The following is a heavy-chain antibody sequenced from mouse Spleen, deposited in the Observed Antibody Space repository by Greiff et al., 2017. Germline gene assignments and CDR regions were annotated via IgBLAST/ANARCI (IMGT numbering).Heavy chain of an antibody. CDR2: ISSGGGNT. V-gene: IGHV5-9*04. CDR1: GFTFSSYA. J-gene: IGHJ2*01. Sequence: EVKLMESGGGLVKLGGSLKLSCAASGFTFSSYAMSWVRQTPEKRLEWVATISSGGGNTYYPDSVKGRFTISRDNAKNTLYLQMSSLKSEDTAMYYCARHGVTTATLDYWGQGTTLTVSS. D-gene: IGHD1-2*01. CDR3: ARHGVTTATLDY.